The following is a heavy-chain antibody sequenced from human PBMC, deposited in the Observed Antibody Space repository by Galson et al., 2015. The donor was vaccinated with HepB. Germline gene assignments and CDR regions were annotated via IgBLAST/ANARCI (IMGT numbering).Heavy chain of an antibody. CDR3: ARDRRDYYGSGSPNVYYYGMDV. J-gene: IGHJ6*02. Sequence: SVKVSCKASGYTFTSYGISWVRQAPGQGLEWMGWISAYNGNTNYAQKLQGRVTMTTDTSTSTAYMELRSLRSDDTAVYYCARDRRDYYGSGSPNVYYYGMDVWGQGTTVTVSS. D-gene: IGHD3-10*01. V-gene: IGHV1-18*04. CDR1: GYTFTSYG. CDR2: ISAYNGNT.